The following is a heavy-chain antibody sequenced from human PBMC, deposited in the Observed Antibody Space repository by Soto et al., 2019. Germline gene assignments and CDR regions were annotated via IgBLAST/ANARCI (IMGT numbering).Heavy chain of an antibody. CDR1: GFTFSSYG. V-gene: IGHV3-30*18. D-gene: IGHD2-15*01. Sequence: GGSLRLSCAASGFTFSSYGMHWVRQAPGKGLEWVAVISYDGSNKYYADSVKGRFIISRDNSKNTLYLQMNSLRAEDTAVYYCAKAPVAPYFDYWGQGTLVTVSS. J-gene: IGHJ4*02. CDR3: AKAPVAPYFDY. CDR2: ISYDGSNK.